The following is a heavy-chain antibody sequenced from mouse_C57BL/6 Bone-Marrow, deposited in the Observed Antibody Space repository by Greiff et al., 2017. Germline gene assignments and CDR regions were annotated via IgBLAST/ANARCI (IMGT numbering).Heavy chain of an antibody. CDR1: GFTFSDFY. Sequence: EVQRVESGGGLVQPGGSLRLSCATSGFTFSDFYMEWVRQPPGKRLEWIAASRNKANDYTTEYSASVKGRFIVSRDTSQSVLYLQMNALRAEDTAIYYCAREYYRYDYAMDYWGQGTSVTVSS. D-gene: IGHD2-14*01. V-gene: IGHV7-1*02. J-gene: IGHJ4*01. CDR2: SRNKANDYTT. CDR3: AREYYRYDYAMDY.